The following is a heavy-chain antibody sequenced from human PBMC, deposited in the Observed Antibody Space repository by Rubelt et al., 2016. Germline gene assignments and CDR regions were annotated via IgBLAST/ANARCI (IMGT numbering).Heavy chain of an antibody. J-gene: IGHJ3*02. D-gene: IGHD2-21*02. V-gene: IGHV1-18*01. Sequence: QVQLVQSGAEVKKPGASVKVSCKASGYTFTSYGISWVRQAPGQGLEWMGWISAYNGNTNYAQKFQGRVTITADKSTSTAYMELSSLRSEDTAVYYCARDWELCGGDCPFDIWGQGTMVTVSS. CDR1: GYTFTSYG. CDR2: ISAYNGNT. CDR3: ARDWELCGGDCPFDI.